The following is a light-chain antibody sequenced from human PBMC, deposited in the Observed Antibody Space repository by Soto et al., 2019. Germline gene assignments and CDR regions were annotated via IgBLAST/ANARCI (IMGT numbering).Light chain of an antibody. CDR2: GNN. CDR1: SSNIGAPYD. V-gene: IGLV1-40*01. CDR3: QSYDSSLSASV. Sequence: QSALTQPPSVSGAPGQRVTISCTGSSSNIGAPYDVHWYQQLPGTAPQLLIYGNNNRPSGVPDRFSGSKSGTSAPLAITGLPAHGGAEYYCQSYDSSLSASVFGGGTKLTVL. J-gene: IGLJ3*02.